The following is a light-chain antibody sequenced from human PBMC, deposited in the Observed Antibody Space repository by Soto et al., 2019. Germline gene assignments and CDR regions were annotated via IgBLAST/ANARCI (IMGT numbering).Light chain of an antibody. CDR2: KAS. CDR1: QSISSW. V-gene: IGKV1-5*03. CDR3: QQYNSSPWT. Sequence: DIQMTQSPSTLSASVGDRVTITCRASQSISSWLAWYQQKPGKAPKLLIYKASSLESGVPSRFSGSGSGTAFTLTLSSLQPDDFAAYYCQQYNSSPWTFGQGTKVEIK. J-gene: IGKJ1*01.